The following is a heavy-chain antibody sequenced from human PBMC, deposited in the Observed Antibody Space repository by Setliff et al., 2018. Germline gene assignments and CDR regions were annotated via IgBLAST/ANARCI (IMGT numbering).Heavy chain of an antibody. D-gene: IGHD5-12*01. J-gene: IGHJ3*02. V-gene: IGHV4-59*01. Sequence: ETLSLTCTVSGGSISSSYYWSWIRQPAGKGLEWIGYIYYSGSTNYNPSLKSRVTISVDTSKNQFSLKLSSVTAADTAVYYCARVGRGYSGYASSAFDIWGQGTMVTVSS. CDR3: ARVGRGYSGYASSAFDI. CDR1: GGSISSSYY. CDR2: IYYSGST.